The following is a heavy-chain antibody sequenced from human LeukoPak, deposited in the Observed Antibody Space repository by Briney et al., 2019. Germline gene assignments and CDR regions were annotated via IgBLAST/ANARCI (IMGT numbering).Heavy chain of an antibody. Sequence: GGSLRLSCAASGFTFSSYSMNWVRQAPGKGLEWVSYISSSSSTIYYADSVKGRFTISRDNAKNSLYLQMNSLRDEDTAVYYCARGRRDIVATQTFDYWGQGTLVTVSS. CDR2: ISSSSSTI. J-gene: IGHJ4*02. CDR1: GFTFSSYS. V-gene: IGHV3-48*02. D-gene: IGHD5-12*01. CDR3: ARGRRDIVATQTFDY.